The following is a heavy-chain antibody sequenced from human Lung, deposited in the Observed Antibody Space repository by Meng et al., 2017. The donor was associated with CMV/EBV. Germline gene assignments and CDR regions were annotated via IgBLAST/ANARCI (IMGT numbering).Heavy chain of an antibody. V-gene: IGHV1-2*02. J-gene: IGHJ6*02. CDR1: GYTFTGYY. Sequence: ASXXVSCKASGYTFTGYYIHWVRQAPGQGLEWMGWINPNSGGTNYALKFQGRVTMTRDTSINTAYMELSRLRSDDTAVYYCARELEQQLSGMDVWGQGTTVTVSS. D-gene: IGHD6-13*01. CDR3: ARELEQQLSGMDV. CDR2: INPNSGGT.